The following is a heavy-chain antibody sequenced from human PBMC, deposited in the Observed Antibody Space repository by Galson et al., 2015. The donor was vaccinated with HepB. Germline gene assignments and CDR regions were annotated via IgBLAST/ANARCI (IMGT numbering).Heavy chain of an antibody. CDR3: ARGGLGNHYFDY. J-gene: IGHJ4*02. CDR2: ISSSSYI. D-gene: IGHD7-27*01. Sequence: SLRLSCAASGFTFSSYSMNWVRQAPGKGLEWVSSISSSSYIYYADSVKGRFTISRDNAKNSLYLQMNSLRAEDTAVYYCARGGLGNHYFDYWGQGTLVTVSS. V-gene: IGHV3-21*01. CDR1: GFTFSSYS.